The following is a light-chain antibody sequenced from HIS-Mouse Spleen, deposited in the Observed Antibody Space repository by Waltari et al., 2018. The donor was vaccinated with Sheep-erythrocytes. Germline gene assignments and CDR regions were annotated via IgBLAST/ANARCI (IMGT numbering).Light chain of an antibody. V-gene: IGLV3-1*01. J-gene: IGLJ2*01. Sequence: SYELTQSPSVSVSPGQTASITCSGDKLGEKYACWYQQKPGQSPVLVIYQDSKRPSGIPERFSGSNSGNTATLTISGTQAMDEADYYCQAWDSSTAVFGGGTKLTVL. CDR2: QDS. CDR3: QAWDSSTAV. CDR1: KLGEKY.